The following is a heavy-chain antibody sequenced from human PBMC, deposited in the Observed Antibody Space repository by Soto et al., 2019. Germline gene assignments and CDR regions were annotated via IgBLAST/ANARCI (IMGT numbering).Heavy chain of an antibody. CDR3: ARDISYSDRSGSYYALDN. J-gene: IGHJ4*02. CDR2: IRPYNANT. CDR1: GYTFSNYG. V-gene: IGHV1-18*01. D-gene: IGHD3-22*01. Sequence: ASVKVSCKASGYTFSNYGISWVRQAPGQGLEWMGWIRPYNANTNYAQKFQGRVSMTSDTSTRTAYMELRSLRSDDTAVYYCARDISYSDRSGSYYALDNWGQGTLVTVSS.